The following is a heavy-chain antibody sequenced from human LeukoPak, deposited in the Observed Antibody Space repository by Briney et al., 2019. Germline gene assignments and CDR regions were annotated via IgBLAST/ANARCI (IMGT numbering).Heavy chain of an antibody. CDR3: ARGVTMIVVVTPVEWFDP. J-gene: IGHJ5*02. V-gene: IGHV1-69*13. D-gene: IGHD3-22*01. CDR2: IIPIFGTA. Sequence: GASVKVSCKASGGTFSSYAISWVRQAPGQGLEWMGGIIPIFGTANYAQKFQGRVTITADESTSTAYMELSSLRSEDTAVYYCARGVTMIVVVTPVEWFDPWGQGTLVTVSS. CDR1: GGTFSSYA.